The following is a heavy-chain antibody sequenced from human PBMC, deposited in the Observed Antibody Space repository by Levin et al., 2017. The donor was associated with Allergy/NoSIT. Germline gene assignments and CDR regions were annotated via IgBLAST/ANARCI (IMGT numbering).Heavy chain of an antibody. V-gene: IGHV4-39*01. CDR1: GGSISSSSYY. D-gene: IGHD3-22*01. CDR3: ADYDQSAARAFDY. Sequence: KTSETLSLTCTVSGGSISSSSYYWGWIRQPPGKGLEWIGSIYYSGSTYYNPSLKSRVTISVDTSKNQFSLKLSSVTAADTAVYYCADYDQSAARAFDYWGQGTLVTVSS. J-gene: IGHJ4*02. CDR2: IYYSGST.